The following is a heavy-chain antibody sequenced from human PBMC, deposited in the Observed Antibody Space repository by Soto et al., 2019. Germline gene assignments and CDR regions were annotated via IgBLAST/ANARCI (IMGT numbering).Heavy chain of an antibody. Sequence: QVQLQESGPGVVKPSETLSLTCTVSGGSISSNTYCWGWIRQPPGRGLESVGTIFHNGDSYYNPSLKSRVTISIDTSKNQFSLRLTSVTAADTAVYYCARLTSWQQQLVDPWGQGILVTVS. D-gene: IGHD6-13*01. CDR1: GGSISSNTYC. V-gene: IGHV4-39*01. CDR2: IFHNGDS. CDR3: ARLTSWQQQLVDP. J-gene: IGHJ5*02.